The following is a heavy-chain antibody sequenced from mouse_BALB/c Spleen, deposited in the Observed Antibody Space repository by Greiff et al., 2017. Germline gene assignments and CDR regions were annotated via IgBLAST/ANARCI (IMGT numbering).Heavy chain of an antibody. D-gene: IGHD4-1*01. CDR1: GYSFTSYY. J-gene: IGHJ3*01. CDR2: IDPFNGGT. CDR3: ARGALQGTGTGDPWFAY. V-gene: IGHV1S135*01. Sequence: VQLQQSGPELMKPGASVKISCKASGYSFTSYYMHWVKQSHGKSLEWIGYIDPFNGGTSYNQKFKGKATLTVDKSSSTAYMHLSSLTSEDSAVYYCARGALQGTGTGDPWFAYWGQGTLVTVSA.